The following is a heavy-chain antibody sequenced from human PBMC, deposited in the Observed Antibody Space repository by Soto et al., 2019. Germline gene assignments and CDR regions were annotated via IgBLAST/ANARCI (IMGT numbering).Heavy chain of an antibody. D-gene: IGHD3-3*01. CDR1: GGAISTYY. Sequence: LSLTCTVSGGAISTYYWTWIRQPAGKGLEWIGRIYSSGSTKYNPSLQSRVTMSLDTTNNQFSLRLISVTAADTAVYYCARGQRFSDWFDPWGQGTLVTVSS. CDR2: IYSSGST. CDR3: ARGQRFSDWFDP. J-gene: IGHJ5*02. V-gene: IGHV4-4*07.